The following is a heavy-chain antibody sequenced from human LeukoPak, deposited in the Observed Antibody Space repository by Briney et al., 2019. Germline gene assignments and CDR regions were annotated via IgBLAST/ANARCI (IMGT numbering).Heavy chain of an antibody. D-gene: IGHD2-2*01. Sequence: ASVKVSCKASGYTFTSYDINWVRQATGQGLEWMGWMNPNSGNTGYAQKFQGRVTMTRNTSISTAYMELSSLRSEDTAVYYCARGPLVPAAPTFHNYYYYYMDVWGKGTTVTVSS. CDR3: ARGPLVPAAPTFHNYYYYYMDV. CDR2: MNPNSGNT. CDR1: GYTFTSYD. J-gene: IGHJ6*03. V-gene: IGHV1-8*01.